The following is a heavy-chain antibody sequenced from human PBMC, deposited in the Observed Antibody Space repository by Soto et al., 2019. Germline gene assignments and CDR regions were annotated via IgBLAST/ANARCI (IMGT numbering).Heavy chain of an antibody. D-gene: IGHD6-19*01. V-gene: IGHV1-18*04. Sequence: ASVKVSCKTSGYTFANFDFSWVRQAPGQGLEWMGWVSSRNGVTNYAENFRDRVTISTDTSTXXXXXXXXXXXXXXXXVYFCARERLNTGWYGFDYWGQGAQVTVSS. CDR1: GYTFANFD. J-gene: IGHJ4*02. CDR2: VSSRNGVT. CDR3: ARERLNTGWYGFDY.